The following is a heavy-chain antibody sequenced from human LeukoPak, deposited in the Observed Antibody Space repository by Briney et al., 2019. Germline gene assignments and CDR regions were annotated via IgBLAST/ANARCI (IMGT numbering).Heavy chain of an antibody. D-gene: IGHD1-1*01. CDR2: IYHSGST. V-gene: IGHV4-39*07. J-gene: IGHJ4*02. CDR1: GVSISSSNSY. CDR3: ARGTFIQIDY. Sequence: SETLFLTCTVSGVSISSSNSYWGWIRQPPGKGLEWIGSIYHSGSTYYNPSLKSRVTISVDTSKNQFSLKLSSVTAADTAVYYCARGTFIQIDYWGQGTLVTVSS.